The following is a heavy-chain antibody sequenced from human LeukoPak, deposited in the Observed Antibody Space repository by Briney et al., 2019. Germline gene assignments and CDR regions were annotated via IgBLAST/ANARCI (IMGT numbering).Heavy chain of an antibody. V-gene: IGHV4-39*07. D-gene: IGHD5-24*01. J-gene: IGHJ6*03. CDR3: ARGRWLQLEVLGRRYYYYYMDV. CDR1: GASISSGSNY. Sequence: SETLSLTCSVSGASISSGSNYWGWIRQPPGKTLEWIGSIYSSGSTYYNSSLQSRVIIIIDTPKNHFSLTLSSVTAADTAVYYCARGRWLQLEVLGRRYYYYYMDVWGKGTTVTISS. CDR2: IYSSGST.